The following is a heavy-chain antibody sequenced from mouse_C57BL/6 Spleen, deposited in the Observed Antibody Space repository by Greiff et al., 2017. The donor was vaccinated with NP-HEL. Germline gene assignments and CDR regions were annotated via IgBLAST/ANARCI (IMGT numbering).Heavy chain of an antibody. CDR1: GFTFSSYG. D-gene: IGHD1-2*01. CDR3: ARWTVHEDY. V-gene: IGHV5-6*01. J-gene: IGHJ2*01. CDR2: ISSGGSYT. Sequence: EVQLVESGGDLVKPGGSLKLSCAASGFTFSSYGMSWVRQTPDKRLEWVATISSGGSYTYYPDSVKGRFTISRDNAKNTLYLQMSSLKSEDTAMYYCARWTVHEDYWGQGTTLTVSS.